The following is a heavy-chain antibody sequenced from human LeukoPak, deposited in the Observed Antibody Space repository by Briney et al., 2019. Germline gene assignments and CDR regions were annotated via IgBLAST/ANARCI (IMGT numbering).Heavy chain of an antibody. D-gene: IGHD4-17*01. J-gene: IGHJ5*02. CDR1: GFSFSSYW. CDR3: ARALRPVTSPFDL. Sequence: PGGSLRLSCAASGFSFSSYWMSWVRQAPGKGLEWVAHINQDGSDKYYADSVKGRFTISRDNAKNSLYLQMNSLGAEDTAVFYCARALRPVTSPFDLWGQGALVTVSS. V-gene: IGHV3-7*04. CDR2: INQDGSDK.